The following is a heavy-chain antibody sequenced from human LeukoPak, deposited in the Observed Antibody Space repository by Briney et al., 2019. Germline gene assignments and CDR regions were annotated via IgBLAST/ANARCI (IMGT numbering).Heavy chain of an antibody. V-gene: IGHV5-51*01. Sequence: PGESLKISCKGSGYSFTSYWIGWVRQMPGKGLEWMGIIYPGDSDTRYSPSFQGQVTISADKSISTAYLQWSSLKASDTAMYYCARPRRYCSGGSCYAGDDAFDIWGQGTMVTVSS. J-gene: IGHJ3*02. D-gene: IGHD2-15*01. CDR1: GYSFTSYW. CDR3: ARPRRYCSGGSCYAGDDAFDI. CDR2: IYPGDSDT.